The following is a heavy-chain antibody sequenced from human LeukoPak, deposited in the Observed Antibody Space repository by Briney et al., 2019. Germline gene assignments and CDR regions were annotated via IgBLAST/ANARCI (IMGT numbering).Heavy chain of an antibody. CDR2: ISYSGST. V-gene: IGHV4-59*12. Sequence: SETLSLTCTVSGGSISNYYWSWIRQPPGKGLEWIGYISYSGSTNYNPSLKSRVTISVDTSKNQFSLKLSSVTAADTAVYYCAREGPTMVRGVIDYWGQGTLVTVSS. CDR3: AREGPTMVRGVIDY. J-gene: IGHJ4*02. CDR1: GGSISNYY. D-gene: IGHD3-10*01.